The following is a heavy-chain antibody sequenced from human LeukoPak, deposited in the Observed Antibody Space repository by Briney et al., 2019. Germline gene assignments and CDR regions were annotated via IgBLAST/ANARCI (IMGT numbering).Heavy chain of an antibody. CDR1: GYTFTSYD. D-gene: IGHD6-13*01. J-gene: IGHJ4*02. Sequence: GASVKVSCKASGYTFTSYDINWVRQATGQGLEWMGWMNPNSGNTGYAQKFQGRVTITRNTSISTAYMELSSLRSEDTAVYYCANHLQSIAAAGIFYWGQGTLVTVSS. V-gene: IGHV1-8*03. CDR3: ANHLQSIAAAGIFY. CDR2: MNPNSGNT.